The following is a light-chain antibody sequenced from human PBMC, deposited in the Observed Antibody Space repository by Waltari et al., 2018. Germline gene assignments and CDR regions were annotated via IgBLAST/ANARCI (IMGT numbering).Light chain of an antibody. J-gene: IGKJ4*01. CDR1: QSISDN. CDR3: QQYNYWPLLS. Sequence: EIVMTQSPATPSVSPGAGATLSRRARQSISDNLAWYQQKPGQVPSLLFYGASTRSTGTPARFSSSGSGTEFTLSITSMQSEDFAVYYCQQYNYWPLLSFGGGTKVEIK. V-gene: IGKV3-15*01. CDR2: GAS.